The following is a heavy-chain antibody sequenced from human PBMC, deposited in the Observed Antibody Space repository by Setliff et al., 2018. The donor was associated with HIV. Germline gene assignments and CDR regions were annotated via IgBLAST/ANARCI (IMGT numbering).Heavy chain of an antibody. D-gene: IGHD1-26*01. CDR3: VRVRVGGSLYFDF. CDR2: MNAASGKT. J-gene: IGHJ4*02. V-gene: IGHV1-3*03. CDR1: GYNFSTYA. Sequence: CKASGYNFSTYALHWVRQAPGQRLEWLGWMNAASGKTKYSEELQSRISFTRDTSAKTAYLELTKLTSEDMAIYYCVRVRVGGSLYFDFWGQGTPVTAPQ.